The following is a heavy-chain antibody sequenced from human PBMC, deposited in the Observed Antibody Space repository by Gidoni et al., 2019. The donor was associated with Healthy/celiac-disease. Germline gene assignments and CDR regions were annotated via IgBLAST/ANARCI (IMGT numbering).Heavy chain of an antibody. CDR1: GFSLSNARMG. D-gene: IGHD6-13*01. Sequence: QVTLKESGPVLVKPTETLTLTCTVSGFSLSNARMGVSWIRQPPGKALEWLAHIFSNDEKSYSTSLKSRLTISKDTSKSQVVLTMTNMDPVDTATYYCARIPSGPGSSWQRLVYFDYWGQGTLVTVSS. CDR2: IFSNDEK. J-gene: IGHJ4*02. V-gene: IGHV2-26*01. CDR3: ARIPSGPGSSWQRLVYFDY.